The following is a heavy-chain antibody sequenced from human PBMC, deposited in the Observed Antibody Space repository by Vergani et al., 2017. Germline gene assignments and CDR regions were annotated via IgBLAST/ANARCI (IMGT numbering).Heavy chain of an antibody. D-gene: IGHD1-26*01. V-gene: IGHV3-7*01. CDR3: ARDMGGSYLYYFDY. J-gene: IGHJ4*02. CDR1: GFTFSSYW. Sequence: EVQLVESGGGLVQPGGSLRLSCAASGFTFSSYWMSWVRQAPGKGLEWVANIKQDGSGKYYGDSVKGRFTISRDNAKNSLYLQMNSLRAEDTAVYYCARDMGGSYLYYFDYWGQGTLVTVSS. CDR2: IKQDGSGK.